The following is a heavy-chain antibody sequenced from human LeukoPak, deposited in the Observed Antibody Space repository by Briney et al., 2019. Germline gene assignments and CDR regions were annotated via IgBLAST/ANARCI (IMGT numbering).Heavy chain of an antibody. V-gene: IGHV3-21*01. CDR2: ISSSSSYI. CDR3: ARGDRIAALVDY. CDR1: GFTFSSYS. J-gene: IGHJ4*02. Sequence: PGGSLRLSCAASGFTFSSYSMNWVRQAPGKGLEWVSSISSSSSYIYYADSVKGRFTISRDNAKNSLYLQMNSLRAEDTAVYYCARGDRIAALVDYWGQGTLVTVSS. D-gene: IGHD6-6*01.